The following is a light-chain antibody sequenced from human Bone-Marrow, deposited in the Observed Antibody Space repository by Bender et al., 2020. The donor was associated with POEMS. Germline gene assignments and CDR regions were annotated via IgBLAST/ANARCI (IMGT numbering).Light chain of an antibody. CDR1: NIGSQS. CDR2: DDR. J-gene: IGLJ2*01. Sequence: SYVLTQLTSVSVAPGQPARVTCGGNNIGSQSVHWLQQKPGPAPVLVVYDDRDRPSGNPDRFAGPNPGNTATLTSSRVEARDEANYYCQVWDSSRDHVVFGGGPKLTVL. CDR3: QVWDSSRDHVV. V-gene: IGLV3-21*02.